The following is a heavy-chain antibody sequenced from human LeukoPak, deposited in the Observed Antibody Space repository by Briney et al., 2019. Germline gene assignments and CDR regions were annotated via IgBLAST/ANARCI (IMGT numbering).Heavy chain of an antibody. CDR2: IYYSGST. D-gene: IGHD4-17*01. J-gene: IGHJ4*02. V-gene: IGHV4-59*01. Sequence: SETLSLTCTVSGGSISSYYWSWIRQPPGKGLEWIGYIYYSGSTNYNPSLKSRVTISVDTSKNQFSLKLSSVTAADTAVYYCARSQLTTVTTSPWFDYWGQGTLVTFSS. CDR3: ARSQLTTVTTSPWFDY. CDR1: GGSISSYY.